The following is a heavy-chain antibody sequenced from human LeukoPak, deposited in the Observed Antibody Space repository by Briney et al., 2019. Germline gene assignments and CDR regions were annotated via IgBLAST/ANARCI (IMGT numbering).Heavy chain of an antibody. J-gene: IGHJ3*01. V-gene: IGHV1-2*02. CDR2: INPNSGDT. CDR3: AKDRAHVGTMVDVFDF. CDR1: GFTFTTYY. D-gene: IGHD5-12*01. Sequence: ASVKVSCKTSGFTFTTYYIHWVRQAPGQGPEWMGWINPNSGDTKYARKFQGRVIMARDTSITTAYMELRRLTSDDTAMYYCAKDRAHVGTMVDVFDFWGQGTMVTVPS.